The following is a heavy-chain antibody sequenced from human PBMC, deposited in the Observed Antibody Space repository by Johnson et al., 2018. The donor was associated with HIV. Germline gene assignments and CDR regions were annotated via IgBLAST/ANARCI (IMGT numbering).Heavy chain of an antibody. Sequence: VLLVESGGGVVQPGRSLRLSCAASGFTFRSYAMGWVRQAPGEGLEWVSVVSATGDSTYYADSVKGRFTISRDNSKNTLYLQMSSLRAEDTAVYYCAKDMRPVRGWGGGSYRGVSDAFDIWGQGTMVTVSS. CDR3: AKDMRPVRGWGGGSYRGVSDAFDI. CDR1: GFTFRSYA. D-gene: IGHD1-26*01. V-gene: IGHV3-23*04. CDR2: VSATGDST. J-gene: IGHJ3*02.